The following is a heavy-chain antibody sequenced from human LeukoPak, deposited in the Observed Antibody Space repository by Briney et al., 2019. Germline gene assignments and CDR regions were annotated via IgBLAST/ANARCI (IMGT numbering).Heavy chain of an antibody. CDR1: GGSISSYY. CDR2: TYYSGST. Sequence: PSETLSLTCTVSGGSISSYYWSWIRQPPGKGLDWFGNTYYSGSTNYNPSLKSRVTISVDTSKNQFSLKLSSVTAADTAVYYCARVKPLTSRGGNWFDPWGQGTLVTVSS. CDR3: ARVKPLTSRGGNWFDP. J-gene: IGHJ5*02. V-gene: IGHV4-59*01. D-gene: IGHD2-2*01.